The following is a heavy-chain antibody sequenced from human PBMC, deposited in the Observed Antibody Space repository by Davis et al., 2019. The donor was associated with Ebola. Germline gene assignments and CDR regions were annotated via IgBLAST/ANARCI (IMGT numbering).Heavy chain of an antibody. J-gene: IGHJ5*02. D-gene: IGHD6-19*01. CDR1: AGTFSSYA. V-gene: IGHV1-69*13. Sequence: SVKVSCKASAGTFSSYAISWVRQAPGQGLEWMGGIIPIFGTANYAQKFQGRVTITADESTSTAYMELSSLRSEDTAVYYWARDEQWLVPGWFDPWGQGTLVTVSS. CDR3: ARDEQWLVPGWFDP. CDR2: IIPIFGTA.